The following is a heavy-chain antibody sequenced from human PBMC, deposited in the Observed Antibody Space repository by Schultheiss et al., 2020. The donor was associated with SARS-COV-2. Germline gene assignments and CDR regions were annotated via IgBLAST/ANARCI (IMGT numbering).Heavy chain of an antibody. CDR1: GFTFSNYA. Sequence: GGSLRLSCTASGFTFSNYAMHWVRQAPGKGLEWVAVTSYDGSNKYYADSVKGRFTISRDNSKNTLYLQMNSLRAEDTAVYYCAREGVGSGWAFDYWGQGTLVTVSS. CDR2: TSYDGSNK. J-gene: IGHJ4*02. D-gene: IGHD6-19*01. V-gene: IGHV3-30*04. CDR3: AREGVGSGWAFDY.